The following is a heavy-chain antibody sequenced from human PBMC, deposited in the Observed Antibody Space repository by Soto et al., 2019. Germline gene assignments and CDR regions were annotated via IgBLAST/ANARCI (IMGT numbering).Heavy chain of an antibody. CDR2: IYYSGST. CDR3: AGSSTSLGMDV. CDR1: GGSISSGGYY. J-gene: IGHJ6*02. Sequence: QVQLQESGPGLVKPSQTLSLTCTVSGGSISSGGYYWSWIRQHPGKGLEWIGYIYYSGSTYYNPSLQSRVTVSVDTSKNQFSLKLSSVTAADTAVYYCAGSSTSLGMDVWGQGTTVTVSS. D-gene: IGHD2-2*01. V-gene: IGHV4-31*03.